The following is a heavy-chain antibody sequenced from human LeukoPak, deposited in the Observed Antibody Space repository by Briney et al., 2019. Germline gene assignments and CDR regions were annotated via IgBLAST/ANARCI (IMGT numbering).Heavy chain of an antibody. CDR1: GGSMSSYY. J-gene: IGHJ4*02. Sequence: AETLSLTCSVSGGSMSSYYGSWMRQPPGKGLEWIGYIYYSGSTNYNPSLNSRVTISVATSKNQFSLKLSSVTAADTAVYYCARQAPARFGEPPIDYWGQGTLVTVSS. V-gene: IGHV4-59*08. D-gene: IGHD3-10*01. CDR3: ARQAPARFGEPPIDY. CDR2: IYYSGST.